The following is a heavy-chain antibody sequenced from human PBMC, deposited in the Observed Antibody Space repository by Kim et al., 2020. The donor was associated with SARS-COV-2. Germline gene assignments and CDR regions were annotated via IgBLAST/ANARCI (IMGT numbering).Heavy chain of an antibody. J-gene: IGHJ3*02. Sequence: SLKSRVTISVDTSKIQFSLKLSSVTAADTAVYYCARGDTIFGVVINAFDIWGQGTMVTVSS. D-gene: IGHD3-3*01. CDR3: ARGDTIFGVVINAFDI. V-gene: IGHV4-31*02.